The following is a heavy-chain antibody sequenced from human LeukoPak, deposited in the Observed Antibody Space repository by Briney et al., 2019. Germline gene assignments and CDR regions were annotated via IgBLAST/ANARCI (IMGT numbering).Heavy chain of an antibody. CDR3: ARGPGYGDYYFDY. CDR2: IYYSGST. CDR1: GGSVSSSSYY. V-gene: IGHV4-39*07. D-gene: IGHD4-17*01. J-gene: IGHJ4*02. Sequence: PSETLSLTCTVSGGSVSSSSYYWGWIRQTPGKGLEWIGSIYYSGSTYYNPSLKSRVTISVDTSKNQFSLKLSSVTAADTAVYYCARGPGYGDYYFDYWGQGTLVTVSS.